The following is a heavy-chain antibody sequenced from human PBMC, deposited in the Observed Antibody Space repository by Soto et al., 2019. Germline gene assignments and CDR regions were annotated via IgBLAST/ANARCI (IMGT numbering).Heavy chain of an antibody. D-gene: IGHD2-15*01. J-gene: IGHJ4*02. CDR1: GYTFTSYG. V-gene: IGHV1-18*04. CDR2: ISPYNGDT. CDR3: ARTPRAQMIVLEAATRFDY. Sequence: ASVKVACKASGYTFTSYGFNWVRQAPGQGLEWMGWISPYNGDTNYAQKFQGRVTLTTDTSTSTAYMELRSLTSDDTAVYYCARTPRAQMIVLEAATRFDYWGERTLVTVSS.